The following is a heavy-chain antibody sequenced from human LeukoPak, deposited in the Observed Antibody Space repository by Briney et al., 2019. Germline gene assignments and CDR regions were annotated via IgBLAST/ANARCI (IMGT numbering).Heavy chain of an antibody. J-gene: IGHJ4*02. D-gene: IGHD3-22*01. CDR3: ARPEYYYDSSGYYY. CDR1: GGSFSGYY. CDR2: INHSGST. V-gene: IGHV4-34*01. Sequence: SGTLSLTCAVYGGSFSGYYWSWIRQPPGKGLEWIGEINHSGSTNYNPSLKSRVTISVDTSKNQFSLKLSSVTAADTAVYYCARPEYYYDSSGYYYWGQGTLVTVSS.